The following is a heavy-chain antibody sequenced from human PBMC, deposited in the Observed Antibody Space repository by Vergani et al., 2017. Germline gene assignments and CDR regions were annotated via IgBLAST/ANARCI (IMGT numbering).Heavy chain of an antibody. Sequence: VQLVESGGGVVQPGRSLRLSCAASGFTFSNAWMSWVRQAPGKGLEWVGRIKSKTDGGTTDYAAPVKGRFTISRDDSKNTLYLQMNSLKTEDTAVYYCTTDLGIAARPPYYFDYWGQGTLVTVSS. CDR1: GFTFSNAW. D-gene: IGHD6-6*01. V-gene: IGHV3-15*01. CDR2: IKSKTDGGTT. CDR3: TTDLGIAARPPYYFDY. J-gene: IGHJ4*02.